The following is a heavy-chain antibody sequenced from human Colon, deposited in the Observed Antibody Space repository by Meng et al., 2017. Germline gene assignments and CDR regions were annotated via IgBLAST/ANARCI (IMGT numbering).Heavy chain of an antibody. D-gene: IGHD1-26*01. CDR2: IYHSGRT. Sequence: SGLVLGVPWGTLSLTCDVSGDFIRNDQWWSWVSQAPGKGLEWIGEIYHSGRTNYNPSVKSRVSMSVDKSQNHFSLRLSSVTAADTAVYYCARSPYSGSALPFFDYWGQGSLVTGSS. CDR3: ARSPYSGSALPFFDY. V-gene: IGHV4-4*02. J-gene: IGHJ4*02. CDR1: GDFIRNDQW.